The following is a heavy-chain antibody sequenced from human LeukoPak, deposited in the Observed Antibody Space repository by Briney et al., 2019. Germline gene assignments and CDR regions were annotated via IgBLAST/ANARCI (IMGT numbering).Heavy chain of an antibody. V-gene: IGHV3-23*01. Sequence: GGSLRLSCAASGFTFSNYAMSWVRQAPGKGLEWVSGISGSVGITYYADSVEGRFTISRDNSKNTLYLQMNSLRAEDTAVYYCAKQAKHGTFYYFDYWGQGTLVTVSS. D-gene: IGHD1-26*01. J-gene: IGHJ4*02. CDR1: GFTFSNYA. CDR2: ISGSVGIT. CDR3: AKQAKHGTFYYFDY.